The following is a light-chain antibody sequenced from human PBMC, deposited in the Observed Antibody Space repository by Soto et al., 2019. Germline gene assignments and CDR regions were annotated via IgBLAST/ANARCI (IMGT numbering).Light chain of an antibody. CDR2: DAS. CDR3: QQRTWQT. CDR1: QSISSN. V-gene: IGKV3-11*01. Sequence: EIVLTQSPATLSLSPGERATLSCRASQSISSNLAWYQQKPGQAPRLLIYDASNRATGIPARFSGSGSGTDFTLTISSLEPEDFAVYYCQQRTWQTFGQGTKVEIK. J-gene: IGKJ1*01.